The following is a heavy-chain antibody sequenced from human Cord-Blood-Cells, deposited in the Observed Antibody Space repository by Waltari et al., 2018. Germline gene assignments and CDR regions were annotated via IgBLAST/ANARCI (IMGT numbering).Heavy chain of an antibody. CDR2: INHSGST. Sequence: QVQLQQWGAGLLKPSETLSLTCAVYGGSFSGYYWSWIRQPPGKGLEWIGEINHSGSTNYNPSLKSRVTISVDTSKNQFSLKLSSVTAADTAVYYCASTCEGTAMVTSGAFDIWGQGTMVTVSS. V-gene: IGHV4-34*01. J-gene: IGHJ3*02. D-gene: IGHD5-18*01. CDR1: GGSFSGYY. CDR3: ASTCEGTAMVTSGAFDI.